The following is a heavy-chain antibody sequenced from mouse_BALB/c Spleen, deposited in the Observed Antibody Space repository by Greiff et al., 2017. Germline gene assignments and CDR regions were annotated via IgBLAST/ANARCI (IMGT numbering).Heavy chain of an antibody. Sequence: EVKLMESGGGLVKPGGSLKLSCAASGFTFSSYAMSWVRQTPEKRLEWVASISSGGSTYYPDSVKGRFTISRDNARNILYLQMSSLRSEDTAMYYCARGPDGYYGGCAYWGQGTLVTVSA. D-gene: IGHD2-3*01. CDR3: ARGPDGYYGGCAY. V-gene: IGHV5-6-5*01. CDR1: GFTFSSYA. J-gene: IGHJ3*01. CDR2: ISSGGST.